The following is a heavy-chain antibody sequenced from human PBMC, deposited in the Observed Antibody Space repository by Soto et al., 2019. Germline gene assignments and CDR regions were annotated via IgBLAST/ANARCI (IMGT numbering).Heavy chain of an antibody. CDR2: ISGLNGNT. V-gene: IGHV1-18*01. CDR3: ARDLFGEDGAGYFDY. D-gene: IGHD3-10*01. J-gene: IGHJ4*02. Sequence: QVHLVQSGVEVKKPGASVKVSCKASGYSFSTYGISWVRQAPGQGLEWMGWISGLNGNTNYAQNRQGRVTMNTDTSTSTAYMELRSLGFDDTAMYYCARDLFGEDGAGYFDYWGQGTLVTVSS. CDR1: GYSFSTYG.